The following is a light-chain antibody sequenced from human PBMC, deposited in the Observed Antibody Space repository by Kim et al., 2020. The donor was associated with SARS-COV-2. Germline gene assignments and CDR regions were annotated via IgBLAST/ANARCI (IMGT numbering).Light chain of an antibody. V-gene: IGKV3-20*01. J-gene: IGKJ3*01. CDR2: AAV. CDR3: QHYGSSLLFS. CDR1: QSISSSY. Sequence: PGERATLSCRASQSISSSYLAWYQQKPGQAPRLLIYAAVSRATGIPDRFSGSGSGTDFTRTISRLEPEDFAVYYCQHYGSSLLFSFGPGTKVDIK.